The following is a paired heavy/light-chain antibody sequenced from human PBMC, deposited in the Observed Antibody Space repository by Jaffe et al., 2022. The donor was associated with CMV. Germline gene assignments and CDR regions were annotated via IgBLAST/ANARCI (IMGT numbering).Light chain of an antibody. J-gene: IGLJ1*01. CDR3: SSYTSISTHV. CDR1: TSDVGGYNY. V-gene: IGLV2-14*03. CDR2: DVS. Sequence: QSALTQPASVSGSPGQSITISCTGTTSDVGGYNYVSWYQQHPGKVPKLMIYDVSHRPSGVSNRFSGSKSGKTASLTISGLQAEDEAHYYCSSYTSISTHVFGTGTKVTVL.
Heavy chain of an antibody. CDR1: EYTFTGYY. CDR2: INPNSGAT. V-gene: IGHV1-2*02. D-gene: IGHD3-16*02. Sequence: QIQLVQSGAEVKKPGASVKVSCKASEYTFTGYYLHWVRQAPGQGLEWMGWINPNSGATNYAQNFQGRVTMTRDTSIRTAYMELSSLRFDDTAVYYCASGGELSDYVTNWYFDLWGRGTLVTVSS. J-gene: IGHJ2*01. CDR3: ASGGELSDYVTNWYFDL.